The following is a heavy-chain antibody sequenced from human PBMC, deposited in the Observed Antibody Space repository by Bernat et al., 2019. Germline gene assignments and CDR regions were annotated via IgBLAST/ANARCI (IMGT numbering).Heavy chain of an antibody. Sequence: QVQLVESGGGVVQPGRSLRLSCAASGFTFSSYGMHWVRQAPGKGLEWVAVISYDGSNKYYADSVKGRFTISRDNSKNTLYLQMNSLRAEDTAVYYCAKERYTAIANYYCGMDVWGQGTTVTVSS. D-gene: IGHD5-18*01. J-gene: IGHJ6*02. V-gene: IGHV3-30*18. CDR2: ISYDGSNK. CDR3: AKERYTAIANYYCGMDV. CDR1: GFTFSSYG.